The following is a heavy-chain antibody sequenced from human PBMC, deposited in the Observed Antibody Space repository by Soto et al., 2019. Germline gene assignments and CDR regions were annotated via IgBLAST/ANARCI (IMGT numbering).Heavy chain of an antibody. V-gene: IGHV1-69*01. D-gene: IGHD2-15*01. CDR1: GGTFSSYA. CDR3: AQSVVVAATLYYGMDV. CDR2: IIPIFGTA. Sequence: QVQLVQSGAEVKKPGSSVKVSCKASGGTFSSYAISWVRQAPGQGLEWMGGIIPIFGTANYAQKFQGRVTITADESTSTAYMELNSLRSEDTAVYYCAQSVVVAATLYYGMDVWGQGTTVTVSS. J-gene: IGHJ6*02.